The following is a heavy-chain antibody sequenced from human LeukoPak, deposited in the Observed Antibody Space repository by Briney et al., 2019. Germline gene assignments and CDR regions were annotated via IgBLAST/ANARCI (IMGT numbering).Heavy chain of an antibody. CDR2: IYHSGST. D-gene: IGHD1-1*01. J-gene: IGHJ4*02. V-gene: IGHV4-30-2*01. CDR1: GGSVSSPGYY. Sequence: PSETLSLTCTVSGGSVSSPGYYWSWIRQPPGKGLEWIGYIYHSGSTYYNPSLKSRVTISVDRSKNQFSLKLSSVTAADTAVYYCASSTGTTLRRYDYWGQGTLVTVSS. CDR3: ASSTGTTLRRYDY.